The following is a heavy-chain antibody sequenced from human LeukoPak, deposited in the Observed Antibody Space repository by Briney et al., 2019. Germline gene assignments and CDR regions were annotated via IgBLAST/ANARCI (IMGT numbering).Heavy chain of an antibody. CDR3: ARDFIAVAGLTDY. J-gene: IGHJ4*02. CDR1: GFTFSSYE. Sequence: GGSLRLSCAASGFTFSSYEMNWVRQAPGKGLEWVSSISSSSSYIYYADSVKGRFTISRDNAKNSLYLQMNSLRAEDTAVYYCARDFIAVAGLTDYWGQGTLVTVSS. D-gene: IGHD6-19*01. CDR2: ISSSSSYI. V-gene: IGHV3-21*01.